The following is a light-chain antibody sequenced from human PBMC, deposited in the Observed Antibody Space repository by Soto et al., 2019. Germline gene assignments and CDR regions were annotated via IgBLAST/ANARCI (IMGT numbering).Light chain of an antibody. Sequence: LTQCPCTLSFAPGERATLSCRASQGLXSSYLAWDRQKPGQAPGLPXXVAAXRATGIPNRFSVSGSGTDFTLTISRLEPEDFSLYYCQQYGSSPTGSTFGQGTRLEIK. J-gene: IGKJ5*01. CDR2: VAA. V-gene: IGKV3-20*01. CDR1: QGLXSSY. CDR3: QQYGSSPTGST.